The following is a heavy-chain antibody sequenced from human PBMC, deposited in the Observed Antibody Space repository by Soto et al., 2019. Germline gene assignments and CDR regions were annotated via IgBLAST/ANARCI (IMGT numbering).Heavy chain of an antibody. CDR1: GGSVSSGSYY. J-gene: IGHJ5*02. CDR2: IYYSGST. V-gene: IGHV4-61*01. CDR3: ARDQGAATMRIGDNWFDP. D-gene: IGHD5-12*01. Sequence: PSETLSLTCTVSGGSVSSGSYYWSWIRQPPGKGLEWIGYIYYSGSTNYNPSLKSRVTISVDTSKNQFSLKLSSVTAADTAVYYCARDQGAATMRIGDNWFDPWGQGNLVTVSS.